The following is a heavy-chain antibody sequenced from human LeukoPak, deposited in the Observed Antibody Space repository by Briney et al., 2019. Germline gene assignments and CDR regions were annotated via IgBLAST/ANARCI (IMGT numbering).Heavy chain of an antibody. Sequence: GGSLRLSCAASGFTFSSYAMSWVRQAPGKGLEWVANIKQDGSEKYYVDSVKGRFTISRDNAKNSLYLQMNSLRAEDTAVYYCARGHRSDYYDSSGYYLMGDQWGQGNLVTVSS. CDR1: GFTFSSYA. CDR3: ARGHRSDYYDSSGYYLMGDQ. J-gene: IGHJ4*02. V-gene: IGHV3-7*03. CDR2: IKQDGSEK. D-gene: IGHD3-22*01.